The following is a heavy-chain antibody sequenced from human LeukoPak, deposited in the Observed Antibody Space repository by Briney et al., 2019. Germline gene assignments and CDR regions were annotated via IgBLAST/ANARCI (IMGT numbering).Heavy chain of an antibody. J-gene: IGHJ5*02. CDR2: IYPGDSDT. CDR1: GYSFTSYW. Sequence: GESLKISCKGSGYSFTSYWIGWVRQMPGKGLEWMGIIYPGDSDTRYSPSFQGQVTISADKSISTAYLQWCSLKASDTAMYYCARQYYYDSSGYYYNWFDPWGQGTLVTVSS. CDR3: ARQYYYDSSGYYYNWFDP. V-gene: IGHV5-51*01. D-gene: IGHD3-22*01.